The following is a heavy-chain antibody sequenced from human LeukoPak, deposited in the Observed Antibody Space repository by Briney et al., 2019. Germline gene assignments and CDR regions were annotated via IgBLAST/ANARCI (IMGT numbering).Heavy chain of an antibody. CDR2: INPSGSST. D-gene: IGHD1-26*01. V-gene: IGHV1-46*03. Sequence: ASVKVSCKASGYTFTSYYMHWVRQAPGQELESMGIINPSGSSTSYAQKFQGRVTMTRDTSTSTVYMELSSLRSEDTAVYYCARDSVVGATDAFDIWGQGTMVTVSS. CDR3: ARDSVVGATDAFDI. J-gene: IGHJ3*02. CDR1: GYTFTSYY.